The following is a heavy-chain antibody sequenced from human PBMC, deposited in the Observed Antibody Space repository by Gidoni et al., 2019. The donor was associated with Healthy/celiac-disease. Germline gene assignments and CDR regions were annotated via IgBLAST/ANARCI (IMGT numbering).Heavy chain of an antibody. CDR1: GFTFSSYD. V-gene: IGHV3-13*04. Sequence: EVQLVESGGGLVQPGGSLRLSCAASGFTFSSYDMHWVRQATGKGLEWGSAIGTAGETYYPGSVKGRFNISRENAKNSLYLQMNSLRAGDTAVYYCARAAAQHDYGEYAFDIWGQGTMVTVSS. CDR2: IGTAGET. J-gene: IGHJ3*02. CDR3: ARAAAQHDYGEYAFDI. D-gene: IGHD4-17*01.